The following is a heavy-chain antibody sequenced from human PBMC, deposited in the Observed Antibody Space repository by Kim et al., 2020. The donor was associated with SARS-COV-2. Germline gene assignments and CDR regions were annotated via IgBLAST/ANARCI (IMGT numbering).Heavy chain of an antibody. D-gene: IGHD3-3*01. V-gene: IGHV3-23*01. J-gene: IGHJ6*02. Sequence: GSLRLSCAASGFTFSSYAMSWVRQAPGKGLEWVSAISGSGGSTYYADSVKGRFTISRDNSKNTLYPQMNSLRAEDTAVYYCATRTESKTHYDFWSGYYIEYYYYGMDVWGQGTTVTVSS. CDR1: GFTFSSYA. CDR3: ATRTESKTHYDFWSGYYIEYYYYGMDV. CDR2: ISGSGGST.